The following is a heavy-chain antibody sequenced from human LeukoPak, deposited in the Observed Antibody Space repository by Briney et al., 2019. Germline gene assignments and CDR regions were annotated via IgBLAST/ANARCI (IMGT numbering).Heavy chain of an antibody. J-gene: IGHJ3*02. CDR1: GFTFSSYA. V-gene: IGHV3-23*01. CDR2: ISGSGGST. D-gene: IGHD5-24*01. Sequence: GPLRLSCAASGFTFSSYAMSWVRQAPGKGLEWVSAISGSGGSTYYADSVKGRFTISRDNSKNTLYLQMNSLRAEDTAVYYCATSEEISYAFDIWGQGTMVTVSS. CDR3: ATSEEISYAFDI.